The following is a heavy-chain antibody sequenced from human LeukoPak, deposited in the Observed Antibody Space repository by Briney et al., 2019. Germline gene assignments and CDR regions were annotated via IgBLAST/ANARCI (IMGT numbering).Heavy chain of an antibody. J-gene: IGHJ5*02. D-gene: IGHD6-19*01. V-gene: IGHV3-7*01. Sequence: GGSLRLSCAASGFTFSSYWMSWVRQAPGKGREWVANIKQDGSEKNYVDSVKGRFTIPRDNAKNSLYLQMNSLRAEDTAVYYCAGEAGDSSGWYNWFDPWGQGTLVTVSS. CDR2: IKQDGSEK. CDR1: GFTFSSYW. CDR3: AGEAGDSSGWYNWFDP.